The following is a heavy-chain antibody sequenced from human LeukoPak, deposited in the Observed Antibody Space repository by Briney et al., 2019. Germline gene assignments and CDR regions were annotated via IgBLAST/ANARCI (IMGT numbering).Heavy chain of an antibody. CDR1: AFTFRSSA. D-gene: IGHD6-13*01. CDR3: AREQSGTRCWYTVDH. V-gene: IGHV3-23*01. J-gene: IGHJ4*02. CDR2: IRPNSERT. Sequence: GGSLRLSHPASAFTFRSSAIGWVRQAPGKGLEWVSAIRPNSERTHYADSVKGRFTISRDNSKDTVSLQIMNLRVEDTAFYYFAREQSGTRCWYTVDHWGRGTLVTVSS.